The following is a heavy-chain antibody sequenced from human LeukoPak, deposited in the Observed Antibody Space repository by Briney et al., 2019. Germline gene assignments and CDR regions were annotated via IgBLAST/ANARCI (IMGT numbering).Heavy chain of an antibody. CDR2: IIPILGIA. D-gene: IGHD3-22*01. Sequence: GSSVKVSCKASGGTFSSYAISWVRQAPGQGLEWMGRIIPILGIANYAQKFQGRVTITADKSTSTAYMELSSLRSEDTAVYYCASRFYYDSSGYHAFDTWGQGTMVTVSS. CDR3: ASRFYYDSSGYHAFDT. CDR1: GGTFSSYA. V-gene: IGHV1-69*04. J-gene: IGHJ3*02.